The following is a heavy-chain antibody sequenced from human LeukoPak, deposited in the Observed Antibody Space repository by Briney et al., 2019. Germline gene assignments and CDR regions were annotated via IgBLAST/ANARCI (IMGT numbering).Heavy chain of an antibody. Sequence: GGSLILSCSVSGFTFSNYVMHRVRQAPGKGLEYVSAISSNGDNTYYADSVKGRFTISRDNSKNTLYLQMSSLRADDTAVYYCVRGTGYWGQGTLVTVSS. J-gene: IGHJ4*02. CDR1: GFTFSNYV. V-gene: IGHV3-64D*06. CDR2: ISSNGDNT. CDR3: VRGTGY.